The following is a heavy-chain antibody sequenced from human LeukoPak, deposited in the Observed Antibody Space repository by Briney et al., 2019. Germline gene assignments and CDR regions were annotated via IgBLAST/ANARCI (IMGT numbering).Heavy chain of an antibody. Sequence: GGSLRLSCAASGFTFSTYAMTWVRQAPGKGLEWVALVTGTSGGSTIATYYADSVKGRFTISRDNSKNTLFLQMNSLRVEEMAVYYCAKEVHPYDSGTYYFDYWGRGTLVTVSS. CDR1: GFTFSTYA. CDR3: AKEVHPYDSGTYYFDY. J-gene: IGHJ4*02. D-gene: IGHD3-10*01. CDR2: VTGTSGGSTIAT. V-gene: IGHV3-23*01.